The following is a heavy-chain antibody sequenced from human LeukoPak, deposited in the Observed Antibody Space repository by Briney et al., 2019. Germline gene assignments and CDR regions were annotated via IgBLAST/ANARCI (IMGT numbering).Heavy chain of an antibody. V-gene: IGHV3-7*01. J-gene: IGHJ3*01. CDR1: GFTLSTYW. D-gene: IGHD1-1*01. CDR2: TKEDGSEK. Sequence: GGSLRLSCAASGFTLSTYWMSWVRQAPGKGLEWVANTKEDGSEKYYVDSVKGRFTISRDNAKNSLFLQMNSLRAEDTAVYYCAREARTERDAFDLWGQGTMVTVSS. CDR3: AREARTERDAFDL.